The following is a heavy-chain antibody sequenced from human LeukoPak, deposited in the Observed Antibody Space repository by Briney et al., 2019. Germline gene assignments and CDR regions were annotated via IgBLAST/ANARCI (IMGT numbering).Heavy chain of an antibody. CDR1: GDSISSSSYS. CDR2: IYYSGST. J-gene: IGHJ4*02. Sequence: SETLSLTCTVSGDSISSSSYSWGWIRQPPGKGLEWIGSIYYSGSTYYNPSLKSRVTISVDTSKNQFSLKLSSVTAADTAVYYCARPAGRGSSWSWFFDYWGQGTLVTVSS. D-gene: IGHD6-13*01. V-gene: IGHV4-39*01. CDR3: ARPAGRGSSWSWFFDY.